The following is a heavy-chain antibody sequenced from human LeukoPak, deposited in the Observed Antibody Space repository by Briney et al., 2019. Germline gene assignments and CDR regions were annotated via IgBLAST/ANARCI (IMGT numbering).Heavy chain of an antibody. J-gene: IGHJ4*02. V-gene: IGHV3-23*01. CDR3: ARHPRVTVAGSHFDY. D-gene: IGHD6-19*01. CDR1: GFTVSSNA. CDR2: ISGSAGST. Sequence: GGSLRLSCAASGFTVSSNAMSWVRQVAGKGLEWVSGISGSAGSTYYADSVKGRFTISRDNSKNTLYLQMNSLRPEDAAVYYCARHPRVTVAGSHFDYWGQGTLVTVSS.